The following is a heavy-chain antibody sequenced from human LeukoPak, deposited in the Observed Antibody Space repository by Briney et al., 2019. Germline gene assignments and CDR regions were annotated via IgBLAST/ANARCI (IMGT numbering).Heavy chain of an antibody. D-gene: IGHD3-16*02. CDR2: IYYSGST. CDR3: ARHLSSLGFFDY. V-gene: IGHV4-59*08. CDR1: GGSISSYY. J-gene: IGHJ4*02. Sequence: PSETLSLTCTVSGGSISSYYWSWIRQPPGKGLEWIGYIYYSGSTNYNPSLKSRVTISVDTSKNQFSLKLSSVTAADTAVYYCARHLSSLGFFDYWGQGTLVTVSS.